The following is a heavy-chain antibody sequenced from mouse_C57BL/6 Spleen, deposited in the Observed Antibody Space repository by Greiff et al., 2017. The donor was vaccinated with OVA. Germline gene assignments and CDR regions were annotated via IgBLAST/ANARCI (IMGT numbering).Heavy chain of an antibody. Sequence: QVQLQQPGAELVMPGASVKLSCKASGYTFTSYWMHWVKQRPGQGLEWIGEIDPSDSYTNYNQKFKGKSTLTVDKSSSTAYMQLSSLTSEDSAVYYCARDYYGSSKGYFDVWGTGTTVTVSS. CDR3: ARDYYGSSKGYFDV. D-gene: IGHD1-1*01. CDR1: GYTFTSYW. V-gene: IGHV1-69*01. CDR2: IDPSDSYT. J-gene: IGHJ1*03.